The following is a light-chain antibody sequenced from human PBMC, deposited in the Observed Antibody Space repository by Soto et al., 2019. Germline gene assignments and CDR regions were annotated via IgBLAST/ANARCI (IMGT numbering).Light chain of an antibody. J-gene: IGLJ2*01. CDR2: EGS. CDR3: CSYSDIKNVI. CDR1: SSDVGSYNL. Sequence: ALTQPASVSGSPGQSITISCTGTSSDVGSYNLVSWYQQHPGKAPKFMIYEGSKRPPGVSNRFSASRSGNTASLTISGLQAEDEADYHCCSYSDIKNVIFGGGTKLTVL. V-gene: IGLV2-23*01.